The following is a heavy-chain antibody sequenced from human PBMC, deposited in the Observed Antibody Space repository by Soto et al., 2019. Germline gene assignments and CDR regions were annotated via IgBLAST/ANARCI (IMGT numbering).Heavy chain of an antibody. D-gene: IGHD2-21*02. CDR1: GFTFSSYA. J-gene: IGHJ5*02. Sequence: GGSLRLSCAASGFTFSSYAMSWVRQAPGKGLEWVSAISGSGGSTYYADSVKGRFTISRDNSKNTLYLQMNSLRAEDTAVYYCAKAVVTPMPQTNWFDPWGQGTLVTISS. V-gene: IGHV3-23*01. CDR3: AKAVVTPMPQTNWFDP. CDR2: ISGSGGST.